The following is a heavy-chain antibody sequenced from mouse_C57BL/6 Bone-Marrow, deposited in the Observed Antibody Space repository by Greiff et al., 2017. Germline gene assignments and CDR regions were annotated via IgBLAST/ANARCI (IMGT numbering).Heavy chain of an antibody. D-gene: IGHD1-1*01. Sequence: QVQLQQPGAELVMPGASVKLSCKASGYTFTSYWMHWVKQRPGQGLEWIGEIDPSDSYTNYNQKFKGKSTLTVDKSSSTAYMQLSSLTSEDSAVYYCARTGCYGSSYYFDYWGQGTTLTVSS. CDR1: GYTFTSYW. V-gene: IGHV1-69*01. CDR2: IDPSDSYT. CDR3: ARTGCYGSSYYFDY. J-gene: IGHJ2*01.